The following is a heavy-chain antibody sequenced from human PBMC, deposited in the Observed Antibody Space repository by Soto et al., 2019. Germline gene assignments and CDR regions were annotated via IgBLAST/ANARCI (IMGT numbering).Heavy chain of an antibody. D-gene: IGHD5-18*01. CDR1: VVSISSGGYY. V-gene: IGHV4-31*03. Sequence: SETLSLTCTVSVVSISSGGYYWSWIRQHPGKGLEWIGYIYYSGSTYYNPSLKSRVTISVDTSKNQFSLKLSSVTAADTAVYYCAIQQGTGYSYGHTNWFDPWGQGTLVTLSS. CDR2: IYYSGST. J-gene: IGHJ5*02. CDR3: AIQQGTGYSYGHTNWFDP.